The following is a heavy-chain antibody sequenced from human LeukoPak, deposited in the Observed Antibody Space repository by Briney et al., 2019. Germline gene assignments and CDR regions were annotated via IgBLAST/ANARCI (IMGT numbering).Heavy chain of an antibody. D-gene: IGHD1-26*01. CDR2: IYPGDSDV. V-gene: IGHV5-51*01. Sequence: GESLKISCKVSGYRFTSYWIGWVRQMPGKGLERMGIIYPGDSDVRYRPSFQGQVTISVDKSTSTAYLQWSSLKASDTAMYYCARGPGGGSYFLSEIDYWGQGTLVTVSS. J-gene: IGHJ4*02. CDR1: GYRFTSYW. CDR3: ARGPGGGSYFLSEIDY.